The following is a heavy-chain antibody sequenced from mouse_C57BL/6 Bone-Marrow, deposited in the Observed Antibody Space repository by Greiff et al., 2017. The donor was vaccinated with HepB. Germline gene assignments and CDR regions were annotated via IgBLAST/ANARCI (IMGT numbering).Heavy chain of an antibody. V-gene: IGHV5-4*01. CDR1: GFTFSSYA. CDR3: ARSTRYYYGSYYYAMDY. CDR2: ISDGGSYT. D-gene: IGHD1-1*01. Sequence: EVQVVESGGGLVKPGGSLKLSCAASGFTFSSYAMSWVRQTPEKRLEWVATISDGGSYTYYPDNVKGRFTISRDNAKNNLYLQMSHLKSEDTAMYYCARSTRYYYGSYYYAMDYWGQGTSVTVSS. J-gene: IGHJ4*01.